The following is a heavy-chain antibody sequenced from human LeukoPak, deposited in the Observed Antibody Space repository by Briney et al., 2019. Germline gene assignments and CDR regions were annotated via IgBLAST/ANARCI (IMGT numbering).Heavy chain of an antibody. J-gene: IGHJ4*02. CDR2: ISYDGSNK. Sequence: PGGSLRLSCAASGFTFSSYGMHWVRQAPGKGLEWVAVISYDGSNKYYADSVKGRFTISRDNSKNTLYLQMNSLRAEDTAVYYCAKPLGRGYYFDYWGQGTLVTVSS. CDR1: GFTFSSYG. D-gene: IGHD3-10*01. V-gene: IGHV3-30*18. CDR3: AKPLGRGYYFDY.